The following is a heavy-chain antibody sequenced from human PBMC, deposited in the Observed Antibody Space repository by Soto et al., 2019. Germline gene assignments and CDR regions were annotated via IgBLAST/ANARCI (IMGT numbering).Heavy chain of an antibody. Sequence: QITLKESGPTQVKPTQTLTLTCSFSGFSLNTDGEGVGWVRQPPGEALEWLALIYWDDDERYSPSLKTRLTITKDPSKNQVVLIMTSMDRVDTATYYCAHSRNLITEDAQVGDFDYWGQGTLVTVSS. J-gene: IGHJ4*02. D-gene: IGHD3-10*01. CDR3: AHSRNLITEDAQVGDFDY. V-gene: IGHV2-5*02. CDR1: GFSLNTDGEG. CDR2: IYWDDDE.